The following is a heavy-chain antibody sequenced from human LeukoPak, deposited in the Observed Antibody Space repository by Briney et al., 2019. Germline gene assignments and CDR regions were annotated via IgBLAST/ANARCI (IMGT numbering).Heavy chain of an antibody. CDR1: GPTVSSNY. CDR3: ARGDDYGDSLVAY. D-gene: IGHD4-17*01. Sequence: PGGSLRLSCAASGPTVSSNYMSWVRQAPGKGLEWVSVIYSGGSTYYADSVKGRFTISRDNSKNTLYLQMNSLRAEDTAVYYCARGDDYGDSLVAYWGQGTLVTVSS. CDR2: IYSGGST. V-gene: IGHV3-53*01. J-gene: IGHJ4*02.